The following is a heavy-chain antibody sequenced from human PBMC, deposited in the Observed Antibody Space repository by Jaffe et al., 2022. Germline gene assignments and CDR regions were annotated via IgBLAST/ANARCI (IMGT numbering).Heavy chain of an antibody. CDR1: GYTFTSYG. CDR3: ARVAGGYDFWSGYLNGWFDP. D-gene: IGHD3-3*01. J-gene: IGHJ5*02. Sequence: QVQLVQSGAEVKKPGASVKVSCKASGYTFTSYGISWVRQAPGQGLEWMGWISAYNGNTNYAQKLQGRVTMTTDTSTSTAYMELRSLRSDDTAVYYCARVAGGYDFWSGYLNGWFDPWGQGTLVTVSS. V-gene: IGHV1-18*01. CDR2: ISAYNGNT.